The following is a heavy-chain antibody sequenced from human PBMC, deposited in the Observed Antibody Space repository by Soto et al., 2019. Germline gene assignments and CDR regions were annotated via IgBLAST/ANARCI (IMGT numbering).Heavy chain of an antibody. V-gene: IGHV3-30*18. CDR3: AKDMVSSSLEANGMDV. CDR2: MSYDDWNK. Sequence: GGSLRLSCAGSGFILSNYGMHWVRQAPGKGLEWVAVMSYDDWNKDYADSVKGRFTISRDNSENTLHLQMNSLRVEDTAVYYCAKDMVSSSLEANGMDVWGQGTTVTVSS. CDR1: GFILSNYG. D-gene: IGHD6-13*01. J-gene: IGHJ6*02.